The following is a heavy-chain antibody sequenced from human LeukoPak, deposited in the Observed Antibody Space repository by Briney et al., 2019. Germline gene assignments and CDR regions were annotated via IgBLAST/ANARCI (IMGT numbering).Heavy chain of an antibody. CDR2: IYYSGST. J-gene: IGHJ4*02. V-gene: IGHV4-59*01. CDR1: GGSISGYY. CDR3: ASLRYGSGSQGALDYGSDY. Sequence: SETLSLTCTVSGGSISGYYWSWIRQPPGKGLEWIGYIYYSGSTNYNLSLKSRVTISVDTSKNQFSLKLHSVTAADTAVYYCASLRYGSGSQGALDYGSDYWGQGTLVTVSS. D-gene: IGHD3-10*01.